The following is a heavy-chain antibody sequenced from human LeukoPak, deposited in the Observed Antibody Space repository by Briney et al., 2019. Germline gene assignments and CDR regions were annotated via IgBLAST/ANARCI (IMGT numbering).Heavy chain of an antibody. J-gene: IGHJ6*02. CDR3: ASSYAYYYGMDV. CDR1: GFTFSSYA. D-gene: IGHD2-8*01. V-gene: IGHV3-30-3*01. Sequence: PGGSLRLSCAASGFTFSSYAMHWVRQAPGKGLEWVAVISYDGSNKYYADSVKGRFTISRDNSKNTLYLQMNSLRAEDTAVYYCASSYAYYYGMDVWGQGTTVTVSS. CDR2: ISYDGSNK.